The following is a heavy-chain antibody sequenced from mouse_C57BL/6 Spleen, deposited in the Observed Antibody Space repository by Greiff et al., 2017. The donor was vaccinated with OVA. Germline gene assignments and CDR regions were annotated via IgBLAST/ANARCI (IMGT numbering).Heavy chain of an antibody. D-gene: IGHD1-1*01. Sequence: VQRVEPGAELARPGASVKLSCKASGYTFTSYGISWVKQRTGQGLEWIGEIYPRSGNTYYTEKFKGKAPLTADKSSSTAYMELRSLTSEDSAVYFCARLTSFYYGSSYWYFDVWGTGTTVTVSS. CDR1: GYTFTSYG. J-gene: IGHJ1*03. CDR2: IYPRSGNT. CDR3: ARLTSFYYGSSYWYFDV. V-gene: IGHV1-81*01.